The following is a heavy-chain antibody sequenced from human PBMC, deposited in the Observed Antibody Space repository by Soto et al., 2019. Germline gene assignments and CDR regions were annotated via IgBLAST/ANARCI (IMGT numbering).Heavy chain of an antibody. D-gene: IGHD6-19*01. CDR1: GFTFSDYA. CDR2: VSHDGRNT. CDR3: AKGGRQWLVTSDFNY. J-gene: IGHJ4*02. V-gene: IGHV3-30*18. Sequence: VQLVESGGGVVQPGRSLRLSCAASGFTFSDYAMHWVRQAPGKGLEWVAVVSHDGRNTHYADSMKGRFTISRDSSKNTVSLEMTRLRAEDTAVYYCAKGGRQWLVTSDFNYWGQGALVTVSS.